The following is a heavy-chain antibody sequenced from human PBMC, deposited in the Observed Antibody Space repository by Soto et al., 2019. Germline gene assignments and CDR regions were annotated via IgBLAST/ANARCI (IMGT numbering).Heavy chain of an antibody. CDR3: ARHEWELGPTYNWFDP. Sequence: SETLSLTCTVSGGSISSSSYYWGWIRQPPGKGLEWIGSIYYSGSTYYNPSLKSRVTISVDTSKNQFSLKLSSVTAADTAVYYCARHEWELGPTYNWFDPWGQGTLVTVSS. CDR2: IYYSGST. D-gene: IGHD1-26*01. V-gene: IGHV4-39*01. CDR1: GGSISSSSYY. J-gene: IGHJ5*02.